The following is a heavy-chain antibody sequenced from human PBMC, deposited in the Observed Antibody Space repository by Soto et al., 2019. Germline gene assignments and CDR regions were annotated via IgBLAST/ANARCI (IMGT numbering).Heavy chain of an antibody. CDR1: GGSIISYY. D-gene: IGHD1-1*01. V-gene: IGHV4-59*01. CDR3: ARVDQIAGYNFDF. CDR2: IYHSGST. J-gene: IGHJ4*02. Sequence: SETLSLTCTVSGGSIISYYWSWIRQPPGKGLEWIGYIYHSGSTNYNPSLKSRVNISVDTSKNQFSLKLRSVTAADTAVYYCARVDQIAGYNFDFWGQGTLVTVSS.